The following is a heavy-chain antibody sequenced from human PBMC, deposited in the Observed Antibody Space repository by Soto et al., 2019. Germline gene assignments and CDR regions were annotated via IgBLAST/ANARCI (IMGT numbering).Heavy chain of an antibody. CDR3: AKDNGSYRPIFQDY. Sequence: GGSLRLSCAASGFTFSSYGMHWVRQAPGKGLEWVSVIWGDGSNTFYADSVKGRFTISRDNSKNTLYLQMNSLRAEDTAEYYCAKDNGSYRPIFQDYWGQRTLVTVSS. J-gene: IGHJ4*02. CDR1: GFTFSSYG. D-gene: IGHD1-26*01. V-gene: IGHV3-33*06. CDR2: IWGDGSNT.